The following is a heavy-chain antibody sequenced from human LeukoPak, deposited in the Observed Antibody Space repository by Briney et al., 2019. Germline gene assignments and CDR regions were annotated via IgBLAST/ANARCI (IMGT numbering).Heavy chain of an antibody. J-gene: IGHJ4*02. CDR3: VRPHSSGGMLHHALAF. V-gene: IGHV3-23*01. CDR2: ISGSGGST. CDR1: GFAFSSYA. Sequence: AGGSLRLSCAASGFAFSSYAMSWVRQAPGKGLEWVSAISGSGGSTYYADSVKGRFTVSRDNSQNTLYLQMNSLTSGDTAVYYCVRPHSSGGMLHHALAFWGQGSLVTVSA. D-gene: IGHD2-15*01.